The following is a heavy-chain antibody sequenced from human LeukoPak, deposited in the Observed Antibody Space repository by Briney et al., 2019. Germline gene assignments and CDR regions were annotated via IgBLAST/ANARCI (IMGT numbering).Heavy chain of an antibody. Sequence: SVKVSCKASGFTFSSSAVQWVRQALGQRLEWIGWIVVGCGNTNYAQKFQERVTITRDMSTSTAYMELSSLRSEDTAVYYCAAAQTVTTGSYYYYGMDVWGQGTTVTVSS. J-gene: IGHJ6*02. D-gene: IGHD4-17*01. CDR3: AAAQTVTTGSYYYYGMDV. CDR2: IVVGCGNT. CDR1: GFTFSSSA. V-gene: IGHV1-58*01.